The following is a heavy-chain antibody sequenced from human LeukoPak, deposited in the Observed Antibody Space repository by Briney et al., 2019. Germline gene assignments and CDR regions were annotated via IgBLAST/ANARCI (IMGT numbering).Heavy chain of an antibody. V-gene: IGHV1-69*05. Sequence: AASVKVSCKASGGTFSSYAISWLRQAAGQGLDWMGGIIPIFGTANNAQKFQGRVTITTDESTSTAYMELSSLRSEDTAVYYCARVSYDSSGYYADYWGQGTLVTVSS. CDR2: IIPIFGTA. J-gene: IGHJ4*02. D-gene: IGHD3-22*01. CDR3: ARVSYDSSGYYADY. CDR1: GGTFSSYA.